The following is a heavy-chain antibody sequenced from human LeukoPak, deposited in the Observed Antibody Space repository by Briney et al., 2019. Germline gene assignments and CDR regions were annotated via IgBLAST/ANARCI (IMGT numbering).Heavy chain of an antibody. V-gene: IGHV4-39*07. Sequence: SETLSLTCTVSGGSISSSSYYWSWIRQPPGKGLEWIGEINHSGSTNYNPSLKSRVTISVDTSKNQFSLKLSSVTAADTAVYYCARLSSSSWYERALLVLDYWGQGTLVTVSS. CDR2: INHSGST. D-gene: IGHD6-13*01. J-gene: IGHJ4*02. CDR3: ARLSSSSWYERALLVLDY. CDR1: GGSISSSSYY.